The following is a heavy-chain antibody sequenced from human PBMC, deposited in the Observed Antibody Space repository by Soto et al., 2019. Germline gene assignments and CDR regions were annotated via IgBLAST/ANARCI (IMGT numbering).Heavy chain of an antibody. V-gene: IGHV4-59*08. J-gene: IGHJ4*02. D-gene: IGHD6-13*01. CDR3: ARLQAAAGDNDLTFDY. CDR2: AHYSGGT. Sequence: PSETLSLTCTVSGGSISSYYWNWIRQSPGKGLEWIGYAHYSGGTLYNPSLNGRVTKSLDTSKNQFSLKLTSVTAADTAVYFCARLQAAAGDNDLTFDYWGQGTLVTVSS. CDR1: GGSISSYY.